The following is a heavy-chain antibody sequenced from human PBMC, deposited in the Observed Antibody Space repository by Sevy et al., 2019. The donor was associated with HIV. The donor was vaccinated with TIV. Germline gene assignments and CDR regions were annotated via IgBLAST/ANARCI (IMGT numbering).Heavy chain of an antibody. J-gene: IGHJ4*02. CDR3: ARGKSGYGYGLDY. CDR2: MYSDGST. D-gene: IGHD5-18*01. Sequence: GGSLRLSCAASGFPVSSNYMSWVRQAPGKGLEWVSVMYSDGSTYHADSVKGRFTISRDNSKNTLYRQMNSLRVEDTAVYYCARGKSGYGYGLDYWGQGTLVTVSS. V-gene: IGHV3-66*01. CDR1: GFPVSSNY.